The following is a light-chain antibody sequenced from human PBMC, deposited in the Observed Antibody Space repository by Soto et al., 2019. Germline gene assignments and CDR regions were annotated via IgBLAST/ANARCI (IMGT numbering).Light chain of an antibody. CDR2: KAS. CDR3: QQYNTYPLT. Sequence: DIQMTQSPSTLSASVGDRVTITCRDSQRISTWLAWYQQKPGKAPKLLIYKASSLEGGVPSRFGGSGSGTLFNITISSLHPDDFATYYCQQYNTYPLTFGGGTTVDIK. J-gene: IGKJ4*01. V-gene: IGKV1-5*03. CDR1: QRISTW.